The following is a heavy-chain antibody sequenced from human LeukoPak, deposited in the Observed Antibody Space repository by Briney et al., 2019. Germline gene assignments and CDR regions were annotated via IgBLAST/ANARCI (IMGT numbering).Heavy chain of an antibody. D-gene: IGHD6-19*01. CDR2: ISYDGSNK. Sequence: GGSLRLSCAASGFTFSSYGMHWVRQAPGKGLEWVAVISYDGSNKYYADSVKGRFTISRDNSKNTLYLQTNSLRAEDTAVYYCARGVAYSSGWYWTGSYYYGMDVWGQGTTVTVSS. J-gene: IGHJ6*02. CDR3: ARGVAYSSGWYWTGSYYYGMDV. CDR1: GFTFSSYG. V-gene: IGHV3-30*03.